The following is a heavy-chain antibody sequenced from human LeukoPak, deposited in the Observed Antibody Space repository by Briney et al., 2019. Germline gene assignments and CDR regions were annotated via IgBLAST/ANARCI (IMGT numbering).Heavy chain of an antibody. V-gene: IGHV3-74*01. CDR1: GFTVSSYW. CDR3: ARDAGQATPFDY. Sequence: GGSLRLSCAASGFTVSSYWIHWVRQAPGKGLVWVSLIRRDGTTSFAASVQGRLTISRDNARNTLYLQMNSLAAEDTAVYYCARDAGQATPFDYWGPGTLVTVSS. D-gene: IGHD2-15*01. J-gene: IGHJ4*02. CDR2: IRRDGTT.